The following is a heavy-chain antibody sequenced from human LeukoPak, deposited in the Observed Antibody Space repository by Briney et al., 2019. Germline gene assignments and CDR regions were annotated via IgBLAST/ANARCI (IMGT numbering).Heavy chain of an antibody. CDR1: GFKFSNFG. D-gene: IGHD2-21*02. CDR3: ARDREDCYVDY. Sequence: GGSLRLSCAASGFKFSNFGMHWVRQAPGKGREWVAVIWHDGSNKYYADSVKGRFTISRDNSKNNKNTLYLQMNSLRAGDGAVYYCARDREDCYVDYWGQGTQVSVSS. J-gene: IGHJ4*02. V-gene: IGHV3-33*01. CDR2: IWHDGSNK.